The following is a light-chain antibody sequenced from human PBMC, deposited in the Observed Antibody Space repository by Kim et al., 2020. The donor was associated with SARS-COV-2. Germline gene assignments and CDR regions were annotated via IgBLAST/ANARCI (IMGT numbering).Light chain of an antibody. CDR1: QTVLYSANSRNY. J-gene: IGKJ4*01. CDR2: WAS. Sequence: DIVMTQSPDSLAVSLGERATINCKSSQTVLYSANSRNYLAWFQQKPRQPPKLLIYWASSRQSGVPDRFSGSGSETDFTLTISSVQAEDVAVYYCQQYYDIPLTFGGGTMLEI. CDR3: QQYYDIPLT. V-gene: IGKV4-1*01.